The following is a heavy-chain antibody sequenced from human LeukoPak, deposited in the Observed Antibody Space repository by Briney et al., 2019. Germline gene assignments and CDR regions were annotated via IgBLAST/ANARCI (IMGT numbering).Heavy chain of an antibody. J-gene: IGHJ4*02. D-gene: IGHD3-10*01. CDR2: IYPGDSET. V-gene: IGHV5-51*01. CDR3: AGRSTVIRGVLEEAFDY. CDR1: GNSFNNHF. Sequence: GESLKISCKGSGNSFNNHFIGWVRQMPGKGLEWMGIIYPGDSETRYSPSFEGLVTISADKSISTVYLQWSSLEASDTAMYYCAGRSTVIRGVLEEAFDYWGQGTLVAVSS.